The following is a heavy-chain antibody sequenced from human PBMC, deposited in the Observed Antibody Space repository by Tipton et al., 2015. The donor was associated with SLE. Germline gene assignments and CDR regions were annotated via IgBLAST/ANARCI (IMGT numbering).Heavy chain of an antibody. CDR1: GGSFSGYY. J-gene: IGHJ4*02. CDR3: ARATSSGDYFDY. CDR2: INHSGST. Sequence: TLSLTCAVYGGSFSGYYWSWIRQPPGKGLEWIGEINHSGSTNYKSSLKSRVTISVDTSKNQFSLKLSSVTAADTAVYYCARATSSGDYFDYWGQGTLVTVSS. V-gene: IGHV4-34*01. D-gene: IGHD6-6*01.